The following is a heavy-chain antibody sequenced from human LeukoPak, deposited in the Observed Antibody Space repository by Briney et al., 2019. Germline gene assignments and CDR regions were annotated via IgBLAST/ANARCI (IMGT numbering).Heavy chain of an antibody. CDR1: GFTFSSYE. Sequence: GGSLRLSCAASGFTFSSYEMNWVRQAPGKGLEWVSYMSSSGSTIYYADSVKGRFTISRDNAKNSLFLQMDSLRAEDTAVYYCARHDGDGFDIWGQGTMVTVAS. J-gene: IGHJ3*02. V-gene: IGHV3-48*03. CDR3: ARHDGDGFDI. CDR2: MSSSGSTI. D-gene: IGHD3-16*01.